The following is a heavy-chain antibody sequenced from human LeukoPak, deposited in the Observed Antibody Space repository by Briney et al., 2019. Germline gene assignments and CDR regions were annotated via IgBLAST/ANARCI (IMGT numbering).Heavy chain of an antibody. Sequence: GGSLRLSCAASGFNFNHYWMTWVRQSPGKGLEWVANIKEDGTEKNYVDSVKGQFTISRDNAKNSLYLQMNSLRAEDTALYYCARGGSESDYWGQGTLVAVSS. J-gene: IGHJ4*02. CDR1: GFNFNHYW. V-gene: IGHV3-7*01. CDR2: IKEDGTEK. CDR3: ARGGSESDY.